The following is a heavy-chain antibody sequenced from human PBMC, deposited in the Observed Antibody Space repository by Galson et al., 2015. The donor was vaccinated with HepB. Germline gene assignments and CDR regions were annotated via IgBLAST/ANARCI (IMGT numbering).Heavy chain of an antibody. D-gene: IGHD4-17*01. CDR2: ISGSGNNT. J-gene: IGHJ4*02. CDR3: AKARVQISVTTLSDY. Sequence: SLRLSCAASGFTFSSYAMTWVRQAPGKGLEWVSSISGSGNNTYYADSVKGRFTISRDNSTNMLFLQMNSLRAEDTAIYYCAKARVQISVTTLSDYWGQGSLVTVSS. V-gene: IGHV3-23*01. CDR1: GFTFSSYA.